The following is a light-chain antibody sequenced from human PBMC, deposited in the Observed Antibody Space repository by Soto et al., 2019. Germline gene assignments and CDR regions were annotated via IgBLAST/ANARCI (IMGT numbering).Light chain of an antibody. Sequence: EIVLTQSPDTLSLSPGERATLSCRASQSVRSERLAWYQQKPGQAPRLLIYAASRRATGIPDTFSGSGSGTDFTLTITRLEPEDFALYYCQQYGHSPRTFGQGTKVDIK. CDR1: QSVRSER. J-gene: IGKJ1*01. CDR2: AAS. CDR3: QQYGHSPRT. V-gene: IGKV3-20*01.